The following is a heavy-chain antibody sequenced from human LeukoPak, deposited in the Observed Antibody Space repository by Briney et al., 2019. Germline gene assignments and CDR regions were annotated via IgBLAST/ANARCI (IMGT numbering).Heavy chain of an antibody. Sequence: GGSLRLSCAASGFTFRSYAMHWVRQAPGKGRHWVEVISHDGSNKYHADSVKGRFTISRDNSKNTVFLQMNCLRGEDTAVYYCAREGDYNFDYWGQGNLVTVSS. CDR1: GFTFRSYA. CDR2: ISHDGSNK. CDR3: AREGDYNFDY. V-gene: IGHV3-30*04. D-gene: IGHD4-17*01. J-gene: IGHJ4*02.